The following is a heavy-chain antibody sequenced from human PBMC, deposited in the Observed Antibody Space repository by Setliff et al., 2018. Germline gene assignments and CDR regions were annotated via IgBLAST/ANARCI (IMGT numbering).Heavy chain of an antibody. D-gene: IGHD2-15*01. V-gene: IGHV1-69*06. CDR3: ARDGAYCSGGSCYSFDY. Sequence: SVKVSCKASGGMSGTYSISWVRQAPGQGLEWIGAITPIFGTPNYAQNFQDRVTITADISTTTVFMEMSSLRSDDTAVYYCARDGAYCSGGSCYSFDYWGPGTPVTVSS. CDR2: ITPIFGTP. CDR1: GGMSGTYS. J-gene: IGHJ4*02.